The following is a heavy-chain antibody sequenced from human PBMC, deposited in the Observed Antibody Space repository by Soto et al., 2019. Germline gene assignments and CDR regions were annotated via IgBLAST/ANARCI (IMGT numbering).Heavy chain of an antibody. CDR1: GYIFVNYG. CDR3: VMVDNYVTPTPQDV. J-gene: IGHJ6*02. V-gene: IGHV1-18*01. CDR2: ISPYTGNT. D-gene: IGHD3-16*01. Sequence: QVQLVQSGDEVKKPGASVKVSCKASGYIFVNYGIAWVRQAPGQVLEWMGWISPYTGNTHSATKIQGRLTMTTDTPTSRACMYLGSLTSDDTAVYYCVMVDNYVTPTPQDVWGQGTTVTVSS.